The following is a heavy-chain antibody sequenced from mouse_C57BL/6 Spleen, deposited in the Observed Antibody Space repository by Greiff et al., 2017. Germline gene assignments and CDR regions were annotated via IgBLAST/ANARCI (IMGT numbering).Heavy chain of an antibody. CDR1: GYTFTSYW. CDR2: IDPSDSYT. J-gene: IGHJ2*01. CDR3: ARGRDYFDY. V-gene: IGHV1-69*01. Sequence: QVQLQQPGAELVMPGASVKLSCKASGYTFTSYWMHWVKQRPGQGLEWIGEIDPSDSYTNYNQKFKGKSTLTVDKSSSTDYMQISSRTSEDSAVYYCARGRDYFDYWGQGTTLTVSA.